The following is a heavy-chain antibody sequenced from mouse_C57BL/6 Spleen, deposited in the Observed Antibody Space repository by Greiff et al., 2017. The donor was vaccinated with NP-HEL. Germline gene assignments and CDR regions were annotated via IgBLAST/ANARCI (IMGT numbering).Heavy chain of an antibody. Sequence: VQLQQSGPELVKPGASVKISCKASGYSFTDYNMNWVKQSTGKSLEWIGVINPNYGTTSYNQKFKGKATLTVDQSSSTAYMQLNSLTSEDSAVYYCARYGLSYDCYYGYFDVWGTGTTVTVSS. CDR3: ARYGLSYDCYYGYFDV. J-gene: IGHJ1*03. CDR2: INPNYGTT. D-gene: IGHD2-3*01. CDR1: GYSFTDYN. V-gene: IGHV1-39*01.